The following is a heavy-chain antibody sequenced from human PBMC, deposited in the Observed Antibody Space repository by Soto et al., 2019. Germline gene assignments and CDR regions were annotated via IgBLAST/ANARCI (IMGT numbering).Heavy chain of an antibody. CDR3: ACWKVVAATRLYYFDY. CDR1: GGTFSSYA. Sequence: QVQLVQSGAEVKKPGSSVKVSCKASGGTFSSYAISWVRQAPGQGLEWMGGIIPIFGTANYAQKFQGRVTITAEKSTSKDYMELRSLSSEDTAVYYCACWKVVAATRLYYFDYWGQGTLVTVSS. J-gene: IGHJ4*02. D-gene: IGHD2-15*01. V-gene: IGHV1-69*06. CDR2: IIPIFGTA.